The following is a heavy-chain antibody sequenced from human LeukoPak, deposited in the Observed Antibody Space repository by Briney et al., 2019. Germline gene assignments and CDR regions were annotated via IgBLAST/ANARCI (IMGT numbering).Heavy chain of an antibody. CDR3: AANTPRVVREDAFDI. V-gene: IGHV1-58*02. Sequence: GASVKVSCKASGCTFTSSAMQWVRQARGQRLEWIGWIVVGSGNTNYAQNFQERVTITRDMSTSTAYMELSSLRSEDTAVYYCAANTPRVVREDAFDIWGQGTMVTVSS. CDR1: GCTFTSSA. J-gene: IGHJ3*02. D-gene: IGHD2-21*01. CDR2: IVVGSGNT.